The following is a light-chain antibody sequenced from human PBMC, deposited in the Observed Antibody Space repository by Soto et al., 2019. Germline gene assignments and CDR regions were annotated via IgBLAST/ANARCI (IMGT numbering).Light chain of an antibody. CDR3: QQANSFPLT. J-gene: IGKJ4*01. V-gene: IGKV1-12*01. Sequence: DIQMTQSPSSVSASVGDRVTITCRASQGIYKWLAWYQQKPGNAPKLLISAASSLQSGVPSRFSVSGSGTDFTLTISSLQPEDFATYYCQQANSFPLTFGGGTKVDIK. CDR2: AAS. CDR1: QGIYKW.